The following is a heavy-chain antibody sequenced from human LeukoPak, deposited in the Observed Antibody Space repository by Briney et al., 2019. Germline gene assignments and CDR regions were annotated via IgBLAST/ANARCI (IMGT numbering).Heavy chain of an antibody. J-gene: IGHJ4*02. CDR1: GFTFSHYG. Sequence: GGSLRLSCAPSGFTFSHYGMHWVRQPPGRGLDWVAHIRYDESDKYYADSVKGRFTISRDISKNTVYLQMNSLRVEDTAVYYCAKDFYWAFDYWGQGTLVTVSS. D-gene: IGHD2-8*02. CDR2: IRYDESDK. V-gene: IGHV3-30*02. CDR3: AKDFYWAFDY.